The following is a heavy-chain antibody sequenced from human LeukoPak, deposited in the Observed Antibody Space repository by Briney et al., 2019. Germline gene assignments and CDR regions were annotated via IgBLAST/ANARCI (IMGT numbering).Heavy chain of an antibody. Sequence: GGSLRLSCVASGFTFSSHLMHWVRQVPGKGLVWVSRIDSDGSKTDYADSVKGRFTFSRDNARNTLYLQMNSLRAEDTAVYYCVRLSSGYYGLIDHWGQGTLVTVSS. J-gene: IGHJ4*02. V-gene: IGHV3-74*01. CDR3: VRLSSGYYGLIDH. CDR2: IDSDGSKT. CDR1: GFTFSSHL. D-gene: IGHD3-22*01.